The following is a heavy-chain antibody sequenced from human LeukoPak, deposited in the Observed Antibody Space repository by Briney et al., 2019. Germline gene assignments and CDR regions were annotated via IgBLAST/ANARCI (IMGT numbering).Heavy chain of an antibody. CDR1: GGSISSYY. D-gene: IGHD3-10*01. Sequence: PSETLSLTCTVSGGSISSYYWSWMRQPPGKGLEWIGYIYYTGSTNYNPSLKIRVTISVDTSKNQFSLKLSSVTAADTAVYYCAGVWTPGYGSGSLSVSMDVWGQGTTVTVSS. V-gene: IGHV4-59*01. J-gene: IGHJ6*02. CDR2: IYYTGST. CDR3: AGVWTPGYGSGSLSVSMDV.